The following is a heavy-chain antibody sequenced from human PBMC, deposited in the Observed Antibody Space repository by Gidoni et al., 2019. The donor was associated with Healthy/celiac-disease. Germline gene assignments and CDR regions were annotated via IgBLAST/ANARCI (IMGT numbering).Heavy chain of an antibody. CDR3: ARVWGAAAGYYYYYGMDV. CDR1: GGTFSSYP. J-gene: IGHJ6*04. Sequence: QVQLVQSGAEVKKPGSSVTVSCKASGGTFSSYPISWVLQAPGQGLEWMGGIIPIFGTANYAQKFQGRVTITADESTSTAYMELSSLRSEDTAVYYCARVWGAAAGYYYYYGMDVWGKGTTVTVSS. V-gene: IGHV1-69*01. CDR2: IIPIFGTA. D-gene: IGHD6-13*01.